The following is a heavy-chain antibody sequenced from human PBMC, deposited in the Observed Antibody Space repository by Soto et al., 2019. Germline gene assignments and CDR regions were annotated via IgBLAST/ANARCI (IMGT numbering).Heavy chain of an antibody. Sequence: PGGSLRLSCAASGFTFSSYSMHWVRQAPGKGLEWVAVISYDGSNKYYADSVKGRFTISRDNSKNTLYLQMNSLRAEDTAVYYCAKFTLGYCSSTSCYERGFIDYWGQGTLVTVSS. V-gene: IGHV3-30*18. CDR3: AKFTLGYCSSTSCYERGFIDY. CDR2: ISYDGSNK. J-gene: IGHJ4*02. CDR1: GFTFSSYS. D-gene: IGHD2-2*01.